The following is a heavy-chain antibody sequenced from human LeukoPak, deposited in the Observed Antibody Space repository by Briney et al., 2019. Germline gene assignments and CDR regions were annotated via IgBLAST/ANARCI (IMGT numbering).Heavy chain of an antibody. J-gene: IGHJ4*02. Sequence: GESLKISCKGSGYSFTSYWIGWVRQMPGKGLEWMGIIYPGDSDTRYSPSFQGQVTISADESISTAYLQWSSLKASDTAMYYCARLGPQDYDILTGLDYRGQGTLVTVSS. CDR3: ARLGPQDYDILTGLDY. CDR1: GYSFTSYW. CDR2: IYPGDSDT. V-gene: IGHV5-51*01. D-gene: IGHD3-9*01.